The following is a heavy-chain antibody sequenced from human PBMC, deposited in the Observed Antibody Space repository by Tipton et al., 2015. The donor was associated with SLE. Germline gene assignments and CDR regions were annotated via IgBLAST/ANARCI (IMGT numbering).Heavy chain of an antibody. J-gene: IGHJ4*02. D-gene: IGHD2-8*02. V-gene: IGHV3-11*01. CDR1: GFTFSDFF. CDR2: ISSGSGTI. CDR3: ARGLVGEYYLDY. Sequence: SLRLSCAGSGFTFSDFFMTWIRQAPGKGLEWVAYISSGSGTIYYLDSVKGRFTISRDNANNSLYLQMNSLRAEDTAIYYCARGLVGEYYLDYWGQGALVTVSS.